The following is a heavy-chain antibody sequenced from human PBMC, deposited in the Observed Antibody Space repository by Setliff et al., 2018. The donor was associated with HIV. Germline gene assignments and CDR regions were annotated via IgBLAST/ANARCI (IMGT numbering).Heavy chain of an antibody. CDR1: GYSISSGYY. CDR2: IYHAGNT. V-gene: IGHV4-38-2*02. J-gene: IGHJ4*02. D-gene: IGHD3-3*01. Sequence: PSETLSLTCTVTGYSISSGYYWAWIRQPPGKGLEWIGYIYHAGNTYYNPSLKSRVTISVDTSKNQISLRLTSVTPADTAVYYCARGIENFWSGYIRWGQGTLVTVSS. CDR3: ARGIENFWSGYIR.